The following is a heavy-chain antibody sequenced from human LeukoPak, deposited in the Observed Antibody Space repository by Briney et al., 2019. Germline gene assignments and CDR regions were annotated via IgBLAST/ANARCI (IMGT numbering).Heavy chain of an antibody. D-gene: IGHD2-2*01. CDR2: ISYSGST. Sequence: SETLSLTCTVSGGSISSSSYYWGWIRQPPGKGLEWLGYISYSGSTNYNPSLKSRVTISVDTSKNQFSLKLSSVTAADTAVYYCARDADTSSHFDYWGQGTLVTVSS. V-gene: IGHV4-61*01. J-gene: IGHJ4*02. CDR3: ARDADTSSHFDY. CDR1: GGSISSSSYY.